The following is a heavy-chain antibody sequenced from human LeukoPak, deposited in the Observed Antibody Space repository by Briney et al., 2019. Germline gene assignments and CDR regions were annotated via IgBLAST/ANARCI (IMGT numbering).Heavy chain of an antibody. V-gene: IGHV3-48*04. J-gene: IGHJ4*02. CDR2: ISSSSSTI. CDR3: AREYCSGGSCRSFDY. Sequence: PGGSLRLSCAASGFTFSSYSMNWVRQAPGQGMGWVSYISSSSSTIYYADSVKGRFAISRDNAKNSLYLQMTSLRAEDTAVYYCAREYCSGGSCRSFDYWGQGTLVTVSS. CDR1: GFTFSSYS. D-gene: IGHD2-15*01.